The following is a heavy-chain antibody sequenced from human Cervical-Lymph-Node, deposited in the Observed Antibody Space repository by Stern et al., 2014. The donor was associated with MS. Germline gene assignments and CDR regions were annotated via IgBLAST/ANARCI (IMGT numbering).Heavy chain of an antibody. CDR3: ARDTAQVASWYFDL. Sequence: VQLVESGVAVKKPGASVKVSCKASGYTFTSSGITWVRQAPGQGLEWMGWINPYNGDTNYAQKLQGRVTMTTDTSTTTAHMEVRSLRYDDTAVYYCARDTAQVASWYFDLWGRGTLVTVSS. D-gene: IGHD2-21*02. V-gene: IGHV1-18*01. CDR1: GYTFTSSG. J-gene: IGHJ2*01. CDR2: INPYNGDT.